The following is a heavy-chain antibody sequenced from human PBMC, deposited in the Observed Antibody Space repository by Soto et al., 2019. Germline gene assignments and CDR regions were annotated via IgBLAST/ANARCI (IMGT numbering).Heavy chain of an antibody. CDR1: GFSLSTTGMG. CDR3: AHRIRCWPGFRD. J-gene: IGHJ4*02. D-gene: IGHD3-9*01. Sequence: QITLRESGPTLVKPTQTLTLTCTFSGFSLSTTGMGVGWVRHPPGKALEWLALIYWDDGKRYSPSLNNRLTITKDPAKNQVVLTMTNMDPVDTATYYGAHRIRCWPGFRDWGQGTLVTVSS. CDR2: IYWDDGK. V-gene: IGHV2-5*02.